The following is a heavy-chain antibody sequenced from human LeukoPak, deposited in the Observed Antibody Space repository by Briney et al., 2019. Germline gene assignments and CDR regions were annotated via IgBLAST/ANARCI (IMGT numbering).Heavy chain of an antibody. J-gene: IGHJ4*02. Sequence: PGGSLRLSCAASGFTFDDYTMHWVRQAPGKGLEWVSLISWDGGSTYYADSVKGRFTISRDNSKNSLYLQMNSLRTEDTALYYCAKVGMSSGWYYDYWGQGTLVTVSS. CDR1: GFTFDDYT. D-gene: IGHD6-19*01. CDR3: AKVGMSSGWYYDY. CDR2: ISWDGGST. V-gene: IGHV3-43*01.